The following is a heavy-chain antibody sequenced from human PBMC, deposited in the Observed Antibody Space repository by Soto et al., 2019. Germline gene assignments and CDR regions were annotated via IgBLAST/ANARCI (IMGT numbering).Heavy chain of an antibody. CDR2: MNPNSGNT. V-gene: IGHV1-8*01. CDR1: GYTFTSYD. CDR3: AREQQPDRDFDY. Sequence: GASVKVSCKASGYTFTSYDINWVRQATGQGLEWMGWMNPNSGNTGYAQKFQGRVTMTRNTSISTAYMELSSLRSEDMAVYYCAREQQPDRDFDYWGQGTLVTVSS. J-gene: IGHJ4*02. D-gene: IGHD6-13*01.